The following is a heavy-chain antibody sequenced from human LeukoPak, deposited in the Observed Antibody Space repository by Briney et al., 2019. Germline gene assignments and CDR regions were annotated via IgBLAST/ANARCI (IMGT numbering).Heavy chain of an antibody. CDR2: INSDGSST. CDR3: ARAEIGSYYSDY. D-gene: IGHD1-26*01. Sequence: PGGSLRLSCAASGFTFSSYWMHWVRQAPGKGLVWVSRINSDGSSTSYADSVKGRFTISRDNAKNTLYLRMNSLRAEDTAVYYCARAEIGSYYSDYWGQGTLVTVSS. CDR1: GFTFSSYW. V-gene: IGHV3-74*01. J-gene: IGHJ4*02.